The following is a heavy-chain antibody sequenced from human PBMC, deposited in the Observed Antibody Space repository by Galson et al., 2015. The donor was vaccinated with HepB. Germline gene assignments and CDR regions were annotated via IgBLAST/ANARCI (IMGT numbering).Heavy chain of an antibody. D-gene: IGHD3-16*01. CDR2: LNSNGANT. Sequence: SLRLSCAASGFTFSNYAMYWVRQAPGKGLEYVSALNSNGANTYYADSVKGRFTISRDNSKNTLYLQMGSLRAEDMAAYYCVRGGRMTDNTFDIWGQGTMVTVSS. CDR1: GFTFSNYA. J-gene: IGHJ3*02. CDR3: VRGGRMTDNTFDI. V-gene: IGHV3-64*02.